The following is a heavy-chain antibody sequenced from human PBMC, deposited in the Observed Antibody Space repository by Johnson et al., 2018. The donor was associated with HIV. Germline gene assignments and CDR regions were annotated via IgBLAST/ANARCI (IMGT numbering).Heavy chain of an antibody. CDR3: AREGTYEPLHRIYDYGDYPTFDI. CDR2: IQHDGSVT. CDR1: GFTFSSYG. V-gene: IGHV3-7*01. Sequence: VQLMESGGGVVQPGRSLRLSCAASGFTFSSYGMHWVRQAPGKGLEWVANIQHDGSVTYYVDSVKGRFPISRDNAKHSLYLQRNSRRAEDTAVYYCAREGTYEPLHRIYDYGDYPTFDIWGQGTMVTVSS. D-gene: IGHD4-17*01. J-gene: IGHJ3*02.